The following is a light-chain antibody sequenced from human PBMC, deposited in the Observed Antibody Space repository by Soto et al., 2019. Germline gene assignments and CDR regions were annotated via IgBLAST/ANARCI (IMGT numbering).Light chain of an antibody. Sequence: QSVLTQPPSGSGAPGQRVTISCTASSSNVGTFSDIHWYQQLPGTAPRLVMYDNKKRLSGVHDRFSGSKSGTSASLTITGLQAEDEADYYCQSHDSALSASVFGGGTTLPVL. CDR1: SSNVGTFSD. V-gene: IGLV1-40*01. J-gene: IGLJ3*02. CDR3: QSHDSALSASV. CDR2: DNK.